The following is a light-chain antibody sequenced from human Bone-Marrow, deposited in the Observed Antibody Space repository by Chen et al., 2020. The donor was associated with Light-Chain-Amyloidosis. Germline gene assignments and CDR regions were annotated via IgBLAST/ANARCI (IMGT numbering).Light chain of an antibody. V-gene: IGKV3-20*01. CDR1: QTISSNY. J-gene: IGKJ4*01. CDR2: SSS. CDR3: QQYGTSPLT. Sequence: EIVLTLCPRILSWSPGGGANFSCRASQTISSNYLTWYRQKFGQAPRLLIYSSSSRATCIPYRFTGSGSGTDFTLTINRLEPEDFAMYHCQQYGTSPLTFSGGTKVEIK.